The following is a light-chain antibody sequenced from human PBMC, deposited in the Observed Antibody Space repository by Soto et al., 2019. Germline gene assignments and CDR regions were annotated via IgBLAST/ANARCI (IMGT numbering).Light chain of an antibody. Sequence: ELVKTKYPATLSVSPGGSATLSCRASQHVSSNFAWYRQKPGQAPTLLIYRTSTRATGIPARFSGSGSGTEFTLTISSLQSEDFAVYYCQQYNNWPYTFGQGTKLEIK. CDR2: RTS. CDR1: QHVSSN. V-gene: IGKV3-15*01. J-gene: IGKJ2*01. CDR3: QQYNNWPYT.